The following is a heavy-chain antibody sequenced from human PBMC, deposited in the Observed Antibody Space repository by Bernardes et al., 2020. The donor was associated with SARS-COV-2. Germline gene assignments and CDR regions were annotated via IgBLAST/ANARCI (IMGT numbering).Heavy chain of an antibody. Sequence: SETLSLTCAVYGGSFSGYYWSWIRQPPGKGLEWIGEINHSGSTNYNPSLKSRVTISVDTSKNQFSLKLSSVTAADTAVYHCASFDWNYRRVDYWGQGTLVTVSS. D-gene: IGHD1-7*01. V-gene: IGHV4-34*01. CDR2: INHSGST. CDR1: GGSFSGYY. J-gene: IGHJ4*02. CDR3: ASFDWNYRRVDY.